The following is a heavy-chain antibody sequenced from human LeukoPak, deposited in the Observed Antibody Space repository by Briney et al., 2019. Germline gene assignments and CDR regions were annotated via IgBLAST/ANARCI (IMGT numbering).Heavy chain of an antibody. CDR3: AKLVGGLPFDL. V-gene: IGHV3-23*01. CDR2: ISGSGGST. J-gene: IGHJ3*01. Sequence: PGGSLRLSCVASGFTFSRYAMSRVRQAPGKGLEWVSAISGSGGSTYYADSVKGRFTISRDNSKNTLYLQMNSLRAEDTAVYYCAKLVGGLPFDLWGQGTVVTVSS. CDR1: GFTFSRYA. D-gene: IGHD1-26*01.